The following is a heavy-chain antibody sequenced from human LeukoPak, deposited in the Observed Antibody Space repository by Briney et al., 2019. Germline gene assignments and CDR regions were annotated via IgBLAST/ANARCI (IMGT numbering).Heavy chain of an antibody. CDR1: GFDFSSYA. CDR3: ASGSYWTLFDY. J-gene: IGHJ4*02. V-gene: IGHV3-23*01. CDR2: IGAYAART. Sequence: GGSLRLSCVASGFDFSSYAMTWVRQAPGRGLEWVSTIGAYAARTYYADSVKGRFTTSRENSKSTLSLQMNSLRAEDTAVYYCASGSYWTLFDYWGQGTLVTVSS. D-gene: IGHD1-1*01.